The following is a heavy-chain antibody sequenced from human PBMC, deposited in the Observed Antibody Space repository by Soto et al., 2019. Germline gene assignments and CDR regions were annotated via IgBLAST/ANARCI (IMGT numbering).Heavy chain of an antibody. CDR1: GGSISSGGYY. V-gene: IGHV4-31*03. J-gene: IGHJ6*02. Sequence: PSETLSLTCTVSGGSISSGGYYWSWIRQHPGKGLEWIGYIYYSGSTYYNPSLKSRVTISVDTSKNQFTLKLSSVTAADTAVYYCARETMWSDYGMDVWGQGTTVTVSS. CDR2: IYYSGST. D-gene: IGHD3-10*02. CDR3: ARETMWSDYGMDV.